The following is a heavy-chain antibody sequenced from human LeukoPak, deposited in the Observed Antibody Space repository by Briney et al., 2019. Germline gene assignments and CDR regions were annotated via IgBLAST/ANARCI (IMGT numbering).Heavy chain of an antibody. D-gene: IGHD6-19*01. CDR3: AKDSSGWFVYQKHHGAFDI. CDR2: ISGSGGST. CDR1: GFTFSSYA. V-gene: IGHV3-23*01. J-gene: IGHJ3*02. Sequence: PGGSLRLSCAASGFTFSSYAMSWVRQAPGKGLEWVSAISGSGGSTYYADSVKGRFTISRDNSKNTLYLQMNSLRAEDTAVYYCAKDSSGWFVYQKHHGAFDIWGQGTMVTVSS.